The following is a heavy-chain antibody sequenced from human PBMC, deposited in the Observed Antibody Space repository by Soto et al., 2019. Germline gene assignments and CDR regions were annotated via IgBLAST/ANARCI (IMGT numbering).Heavy chain of an antibody. D-gene: IGHD6-19*01. V-gene: IGHV1-69*02. Sequence: GASVKVSCKASGGTFSSYTISWVRQAPGQGLEWMGRIIPILGIANYAQKFQGRVTITADKSTSTAYMELSSLRSEDTAVYYCARLYSSGYNWFDPWGQGTLVTVSS. CDR3: ARLYSSGYNWFDP. CDR1: GGTFSSYT. CDR2: IIPILGIA. J-gene: IGHJ5*02.